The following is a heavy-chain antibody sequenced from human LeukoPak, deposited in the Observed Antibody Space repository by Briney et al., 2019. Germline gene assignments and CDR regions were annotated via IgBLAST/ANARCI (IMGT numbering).Heavy chain of an antibody. V-gene: IGHV4-34*01. D-gene: IGHD6-19*01. CDR3: AREVAVAGTRFDP. CDR2: INHSGST. J-gene: IGHJ5*02. Sequence: KPSETLSLTCAVYGGSFSGYYWSWIRQPPGKGLEWIGEINHSGSTNYNPSLKSRVTISVDTSKNQFSLKLSSVTAADTAVYYCAREVAVAGTRFDPWGQGTLVTVSS. CDR1: GGSFSGYY.